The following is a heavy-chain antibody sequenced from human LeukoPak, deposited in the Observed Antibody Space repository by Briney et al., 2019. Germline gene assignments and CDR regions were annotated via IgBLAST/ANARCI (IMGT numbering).Heavy chain of an antibody. CDR1: GYTFTSYG. J-gene: IGHJ4*02. D-gene: IGHD3-9*01. V-gene: IGHV1-18*01. CDR2: ISAYNGNT. Sequence: GVSVKVSCKASGYTFTSYGISWVRQAPGQGLEWMGWISAYNGNTNYAQKLQGRVTMTTDTSTSTAYMELRGLRSDDTAVYYCARGSGLRYFDWLFDYWGQGTLVTVSS. CDR3: ARGSGLRYFDWLFDY.